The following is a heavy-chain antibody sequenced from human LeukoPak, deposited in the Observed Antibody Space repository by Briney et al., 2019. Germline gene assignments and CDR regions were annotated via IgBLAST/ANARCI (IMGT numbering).Heavy chain of an antibody. CDR2: IWYDGSNK. J-gene: IGHJ4*02. D-gene: IGHD3-10*01. CDR3: ARDKYYYGSGSSHLDY. CDR1: GFTFSSYG. Sequence: GGSLRLSCAASGFTFSSYGMHWVRQAPGKGLEWVAVIWYDGSNKYYADSVNGRFTISRDNSKNTLYLQMNSLRAEDTAVYYCARDKYYYGSGSSHLDYWGQGTLVTVSS. V-gene: IGHV3-33*01.